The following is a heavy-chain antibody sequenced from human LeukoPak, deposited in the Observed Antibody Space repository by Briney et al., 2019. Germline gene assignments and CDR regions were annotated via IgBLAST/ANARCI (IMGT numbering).Heavy chain of an antibody. J-gene: IGHJ4*02. CDR2: IYTSGII. CDR3: ARGSSSWHYLDH. V-gene: IGHV4-59*10. CDR1: GGSFSGYY. D-gene: IGHD6-13*01. Sequence: SETLSLTCAVYGGSFSGYYWVWIRQPAGKGLEWIGRIYTSGIIYYKPSLKSRVTMSVDTSKNQFSLKLSSVTAADTAVYYCARGSSSWHYLDHWGQGILVTVSS.